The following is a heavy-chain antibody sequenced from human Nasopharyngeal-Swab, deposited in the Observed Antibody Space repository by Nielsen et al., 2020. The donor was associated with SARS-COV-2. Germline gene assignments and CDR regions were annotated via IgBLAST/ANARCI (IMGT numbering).Heavy chain of an antibody. D-gene: IGHD1-26*01. CDR1: GFTFSTYA. Sequence: GGSLRLSCVASGFTFSTYAMHWVRQAPGKGLEWVAVISHDGVIRIYADSVRGRFSISRDNSKDTLYLQMNSLTADDTAMFYCARSLPGSYEAYFDYWGQGTLVTVSS. CDR3: ARSLPGSYEAYFDY. CDR2: ISHDGVIR. V-gene: IGHV3-30-3*01. J-gene: IGHJ4*02.